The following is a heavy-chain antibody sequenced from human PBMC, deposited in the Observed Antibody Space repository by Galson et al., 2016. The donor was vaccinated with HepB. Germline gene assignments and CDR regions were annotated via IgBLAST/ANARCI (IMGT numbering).Heavy chain of an antibody. CDR2: ISGSGGST. Sequence: SLRLSCAASGFTFSSYAMSWVRQAPGKELEWVSAISGSGGSTYSADSVKGRFTISRDNSKHTLFLQMNSLRAEDTAVYYCATKPSYYDFLTGYYMGGYFDYWGQGTLVTVSS. CDR3: ATKPSYYDFLTGYYMGGYFDY. CDR1: GFTFSSYA. V-gene: IGHV3-23*01. J-gene: IGHJ4*02. D-gene: IGHD3-9*01.